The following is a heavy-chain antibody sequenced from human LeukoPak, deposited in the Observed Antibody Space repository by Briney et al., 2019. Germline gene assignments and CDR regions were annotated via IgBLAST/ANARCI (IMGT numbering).Heavy chain of an antibody. CDR3: ARGPQWWLRLLIEGSYFDY. Sequence: ASVKVSCKASGYTFTGYYTHWARQAPGQGLEWMGWINPNSGGTNYAQKFQGRVTMTRDTSISTAYMELSRLRSDDTAVYYCARGPQWWLRLLIEGSYFDYWGQGTLVTVSS. V-gene: IGHV1-2*02. J-gene: IGHJ4*02. CDR2: INPNSGGT. D-gene: IGHD5-12*01. CDR1: GYTFTGYY.